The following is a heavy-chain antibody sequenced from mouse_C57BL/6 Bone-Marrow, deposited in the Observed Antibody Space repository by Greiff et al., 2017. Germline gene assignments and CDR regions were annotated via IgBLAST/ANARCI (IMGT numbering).Heavy chain of an antibody. D-gene: IGHD2-2*01. J-gene: IGHJ2*01. CDR3: ARSYGYDRFDY. Sequence: QVQLKQSGPGLVQPSQSLSITCTVSGFSLTSYGVHWVRQSPGKGLEWLGVIWSGGSTDYNAAFISSLSISKANSKSQVFLKMNSRQADDTAIYDCARSYGYDRFDYWGQGTTLTVAS. CDR1: GFSLTSYG. V-gene: IGHV2-2*01. CDR2: IWSGGST.